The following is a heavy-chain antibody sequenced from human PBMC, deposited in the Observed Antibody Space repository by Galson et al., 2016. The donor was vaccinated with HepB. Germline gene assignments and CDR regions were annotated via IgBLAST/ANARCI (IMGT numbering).Heavy chain of an antibody. V-gene: IGHV3-66*01. CDR3: ARMRYSSGWLDGFDI. CDR2: IYSGGGT. J-gene: IGHJ3*02. CDR1: GFTVSNNF. Sequence: SLRLSCAASGFTVSNNFMRWVRQAPGKGLEWVSLIYSGGGTHYVDSVKGRFIISRDNARNSLYLQMNSLRVEDTAVHYCARMRYSSGWLDGFDIWGQGTMVTVSS. D-gene: IGHD6-19*01.